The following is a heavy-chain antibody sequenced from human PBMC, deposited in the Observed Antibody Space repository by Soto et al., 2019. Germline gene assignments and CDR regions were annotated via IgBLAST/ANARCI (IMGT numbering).Heavy chain of an antibody. D-gene: IGHD2-21*01. Sequence: QVQLQESGPGLVKPSQTLSLTCTVSGGSISSGDYYWSWIRQPPGKGLEWIGYIYYSGSTYYNPSLKSRVTISLDTSKHQFSLKLSSVTAADTAVYYCARVGGILYDAGYWGQGTLVTVSS. CDR1: GGSISSGDYY. V-gene: IGHV4-30-4*01. J-gene: IGHJ4*02. CDR3: ARVGGILYDAGY. CDR2: IYYSGST.